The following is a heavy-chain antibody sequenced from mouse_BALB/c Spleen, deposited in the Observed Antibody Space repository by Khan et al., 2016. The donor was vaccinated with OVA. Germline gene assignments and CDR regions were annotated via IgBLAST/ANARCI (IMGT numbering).Heavy chain of an antibody. D-gene: IGHD1-1*01. CDR2: ISYSGSN. CDR3: ARGNYYGYALDY. CDR1: GYSITSNYA. J-gene: IGHJ4*01. V-gene: IGHV3-2*02. Sequence: EVQLQESGPGLVKPSQSLSLTCTVNGYSITSNYAWNWIRQFPGNKLEWMGYISYSGSNNYNPSLKSRISITRDTSKNQFFLLLHSVTTEDSATYYCARGNYYGYALDYWGQGTSVTVSS.